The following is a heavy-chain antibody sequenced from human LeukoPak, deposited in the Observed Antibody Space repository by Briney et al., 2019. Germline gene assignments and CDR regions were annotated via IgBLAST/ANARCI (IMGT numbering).Heavy chain of an antibody. CDR2: ISSGSSSR. V-gene: IGHV3-48*01. J-gene: IGHJ6*02. Sequence: GGSLRLSCAASGFTFSSYAMTWVRQAPGKGLEWVSYISSGSSSRYYADSVKGRFTISRDNAKNSLYLQMNSLRAEDTAVYFCARLRYYAVDVWGQGTTVIVSS. CDR1: GFTFSSYA. CDR3: ARLRYYAVDV.